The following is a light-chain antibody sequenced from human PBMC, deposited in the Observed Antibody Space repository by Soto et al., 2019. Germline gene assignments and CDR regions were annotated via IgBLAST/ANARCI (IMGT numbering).Light chain of an antibody. CDR1: QSISGY. CDR3: QQSYSTLQT. V-gene: IGKV1-39*01. CDR2: AAS. J-gene: IGKJ2*01. Sequence: DIQMTQSPSSLSASVGDRVTITCRASQSISGYLNWYQQKPGKAPKLLIYAASSLQSGVPSRFSGSGSGTDFTLTISSLQPEDFATYYCQQSYSTLQTFGQGTKLEI.